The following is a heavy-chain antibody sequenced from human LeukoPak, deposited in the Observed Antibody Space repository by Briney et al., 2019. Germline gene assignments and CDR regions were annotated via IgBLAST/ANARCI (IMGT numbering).Heavy chain of an antibody. CDR2: ISGSGGRT. J-gene: IGHJ5*02. D-gene: IGHD6-13*01. CDR3: AKPRYSSSWYWFDP. CDR1: GFTFCSYA. V-gene: IGHV3-23*01. Sequence: GASLRLSCAASGFTFCSYAMSWVRQAPGKGLEWVSGISGSGGRTYYADSVKGRFTISRDNSKNTLYLQMNSLRAEDTAVYYCAKPRYSSSWYWFDPWGQGTLVTVSS.